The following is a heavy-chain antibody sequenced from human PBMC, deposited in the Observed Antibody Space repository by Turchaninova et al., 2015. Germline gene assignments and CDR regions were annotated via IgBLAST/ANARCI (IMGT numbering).Heavy chain of an antibody. CDR3: AKDRGFGDWFLDL. J-gene: IGHJ2*01. Sequence: EVRLLVSGGALAPPGGSLGLPCAASGFTFSSYAMNWVRPAPGQGLEWVSTITESGDATFYADSVKGRFIISRDNSKNTLFLQVNSLRAEDTAMYYCAKDRGFGDWFLDLWGRGTLVSVSS. D-gene: IGHD3-16*01. V-gene: IGHV3-23*01. CDR2: ITESGDAT. CDR1: GFTFSSYA.